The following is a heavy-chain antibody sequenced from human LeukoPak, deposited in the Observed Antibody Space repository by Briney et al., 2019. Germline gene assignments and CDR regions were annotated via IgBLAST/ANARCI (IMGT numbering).Heavy chain of an antibody. CDR3: AKILTGYETFDY. D-gene: IGHD3-9*01. J-gene: IGHJ4*02. V-gene: IGHV3-23*01. Sequence: GGSLRLSCAASGFTFSSYAMSWVCQAPGKGLEWVSAISGSGGSTYYADSVKGRFTISRDNSKNTLYLQMNSLRAEDTAVYYCAKILTGYETFDYWGQGTLVTVSS. CDR1: GFTFSSYA. CDR2: ISGSGGST.